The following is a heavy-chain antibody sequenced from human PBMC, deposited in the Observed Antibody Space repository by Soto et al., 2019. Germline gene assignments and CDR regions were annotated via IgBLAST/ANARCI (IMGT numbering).Heavy chain of an antibody. V-gene: IGHV3-30*18. CDR2: ISYDGSNK. CDR3: AKTRSSSWDPHDYYYGMDV. J-gene: IGHJ6*02. CDR1: GFTFSSYG. D-gene: IGHD6-13*01. Sequence: GGSLRLSCAASGFTFSSYGMHWVRQAPGKGLEWVAVISYDGSNKYYADSVKGRFTISRDNSKNTLYLQMNSLRAEDTAVYYCAKTRSSSWDPHDYYYGMDVWGQGTTVTVSS.